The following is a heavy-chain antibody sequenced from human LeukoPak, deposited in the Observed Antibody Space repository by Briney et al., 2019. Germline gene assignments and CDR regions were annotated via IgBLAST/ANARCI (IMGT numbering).Heavy chain of an antibody. V-gene: IGHV3-23*01. Sequence: GGSLRLSCAASGFILRNYAMSCVRQAPGKGLEWVSAITGSGDTTYYADSVKGRFTISRDNSKNTLYVEMNTLRAEDTAVYYCAKWGDYDILTGYYVSDFWGQGTLVTVSS. D-gene: IGHD3-9*01. CDR3: AKWGDYDILTGYYVSDF. CDR2: ITGSGDTT. CDR1: GFILRNYA. J-gene: IGHJ4*02.